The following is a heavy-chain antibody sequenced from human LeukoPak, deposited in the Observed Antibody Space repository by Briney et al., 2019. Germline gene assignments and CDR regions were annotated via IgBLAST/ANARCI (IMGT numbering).Heavy chain of an antibody. CDR1: GFTFSTSW. CDR2: ISGDGTTT. J-gene: IGHJ4*02. Sequence: GGSLRLSCATSGFTFSTSWMHWVRQAPGKGLVWVSRISGDGTTTTYADSVKGRFTTSRDNAKNTLFLQMNSLRVDDTAVYYCTRVRSSSWYDYWGQGALVTVSS. CDR3: TRVRSSSWYDY. D-gene: IGHD6-13*01. V-gene: IGHV3-74*01.